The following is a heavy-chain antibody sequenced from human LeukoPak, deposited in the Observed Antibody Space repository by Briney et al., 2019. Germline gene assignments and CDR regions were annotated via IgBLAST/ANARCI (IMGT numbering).Heavy chain of an antibody. D-gene: IGHD3-9*01. J-gene: IGHJ4*02. CDR3: ARTNYDILTGYGRYFDY. CDR1: GGSISSYY. V-gene: IGHV4-59*01. Sequence: SETLSLTCTVSGGSISSYYWSWTRQPPGKGLEWIGYIYYSGSTNYNPSLKSRVTISVDTSKNQFSLKLSSVTAADTAVYYCARTNYDILTGYGRYFDYWGQGTLVTVSS. CDR2: IYYSGST.